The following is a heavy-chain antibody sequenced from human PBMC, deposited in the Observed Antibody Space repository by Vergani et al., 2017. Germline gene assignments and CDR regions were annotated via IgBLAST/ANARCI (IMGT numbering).Heavy chain of an antibody. J-gene: IGHJ6*02. CDR3: ARVPVMLPLYSRSWANDYCGMDV. D-gene: IGHD6-13*01. CDR2: IYSTGST. Sequence: QVQLEESGPGLVKPSETLSLTCTVSGGSFNTYYWSWILQSPGKGLEWIGYIYSTGSTNYNPSLKSRVTISVDTTKNQFSLKLSSVSAADTAVYYCARVPVMLPLYSRSWANDYCGMDVWGEG. V-gene: IGHV4-59*08. CDR1: GGSFNTYY.